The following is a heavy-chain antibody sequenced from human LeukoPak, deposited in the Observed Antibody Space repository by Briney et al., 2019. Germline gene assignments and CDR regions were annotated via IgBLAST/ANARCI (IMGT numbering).Heavy chain of an antibody. D-gene: IGHD3-22*01. CDR2: ISDSGSST. V-gene: IGHV3-23*01. CDR3: AKDVYYDSSGYYYAYYMDV. Sequence: GGSLRLSCAASGFTFSRSVMTWVRQAPGKGMEWVSSISDSGSSTYYADSVKGRFTISRDNSKNTLYLQMSSLRADDTAVYYCAKDVYYDSSGYYYAYYMDVWGKGTTVTISS. J-gene: IGHJ6*03. CDR1: GFTFSRSV.